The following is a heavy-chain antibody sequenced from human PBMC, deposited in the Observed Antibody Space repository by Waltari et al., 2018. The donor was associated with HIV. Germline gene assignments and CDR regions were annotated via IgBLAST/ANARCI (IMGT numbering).Heavy chain of an antibody. V-gene: IGHV4-59*08. CDR1: GGSISSYY. D-gene: IGHD2-15*01. CDR3: ARRVAGSFDY. J-gene: IGHJ4*02. CDR2: IYYSGST. Sequence: QVQLQESGPGLVKPSETLSLTCTVSGGSISSYYWSWIRQPPGKGLEWIGYIYYSGSTNYYPSLKSRVTISVDTSKNQFSLKLSSVTAADTAVYYCARRVAGSFDYWGQGTLVTVSS.